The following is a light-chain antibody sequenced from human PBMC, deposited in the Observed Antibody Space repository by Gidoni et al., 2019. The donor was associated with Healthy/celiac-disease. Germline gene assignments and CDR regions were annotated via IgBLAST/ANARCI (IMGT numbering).Light chain of an antibody. Sequence: DIVMTQSPDSLAVSLGERATINCKSSRSVLYSSNNKNYLAWYQQKPGQPPKLLIYWASTRESGVPDRFSGSGSGTDFTLSISSLQAEDVAVYYCQQYYSIPPTFXGXTKVEIK. V-gene: IGKV4-1*01. CDR3: QQYYSIPPT. CDR1: RSVLYSSNNKNY. J-gene: IGKJ4*01. CDR2: WAS.